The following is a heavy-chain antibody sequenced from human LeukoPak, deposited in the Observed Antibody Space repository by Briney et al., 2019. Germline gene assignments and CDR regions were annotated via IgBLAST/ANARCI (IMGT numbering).Heavy chain of an antibody. J-gene: IGHJ4*02. D-gene: IGHD1-26*01. V-gene: IGHV3-23*01. Sequence: GGSLRLSCAASGFTFSSYALSWVRQAPGKGLEWVSAISGSGGKTYYADSVKGRFTISRDNSKKTLYLQMNSLRAEDTAVYFCARDCGRYCFDHWGQGSLVTVSS. CDR2: ISGSGGKT. CDR3: ARDCGRYCFDH. CDR1: GFTFSSYA.